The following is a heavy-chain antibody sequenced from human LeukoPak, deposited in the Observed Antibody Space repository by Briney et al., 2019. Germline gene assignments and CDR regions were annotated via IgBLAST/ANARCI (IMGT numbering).Heavy chain of an antibody. Sequence: AGGSLRLSCAASGFTFSSYAMHWVRLAPGKGLGWVAVISYDGSNKYYADSVKGRFTISRDNSKNTLYLQMNSLRAEDTAVYYCARLDTAMGNDYWGQGTLVTVSS. CDR3: ARLDTAMGNDY. J-gene: IGHJ4*02. CDR1: GFTFSSYA. V-gene: IGHV3-30-3*01. CDR2: ISYDGSNK. D-gene: IGHD5-18*01.